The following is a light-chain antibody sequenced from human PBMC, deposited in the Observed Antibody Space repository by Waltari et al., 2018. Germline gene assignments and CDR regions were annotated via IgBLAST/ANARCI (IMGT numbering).Light chain of an antibody. V-gene: IGKV1-17*01. CDR1: QDIRNG. CDR3: LQHNSYPPT. Sequence: DIQMTQSPSSLSASVGDRLTITCRASQDIRNGLGWYQQKPGEAPKRLIYGAYSLQSGVPSRFSGSASGTEFTLTISSLQPEDFATYFCLQHNSYPPTFGGGTKVEIQ. CDR2: GAY. J-gene: IGKJ4*01.